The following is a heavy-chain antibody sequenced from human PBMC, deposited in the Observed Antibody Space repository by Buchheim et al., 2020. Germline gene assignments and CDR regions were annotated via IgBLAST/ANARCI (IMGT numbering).Heavy chain of an antibody. D-gene: IGHD3-16*01. CDR2: ISSSSSLI. J-gene: IGHJ4*02. V-gene: IGHV3-48*02. Sequence: VQLVESGGGLVQPGGSLRLSCAASGFTFRRYSMNWVRQAPGKGLEWVSYISSSSSLIHYADSAKGRFSISRENAKDSLYLQMNSLRDEDTAVYYCVNFGHGYWGQGTL. CDR3: VNFGHGY. CDR1: GFTFRRYS.